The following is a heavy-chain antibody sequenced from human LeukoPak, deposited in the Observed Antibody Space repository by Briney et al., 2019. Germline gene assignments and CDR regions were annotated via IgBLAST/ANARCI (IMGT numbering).Heavy chain of an antibody. V-gene: IGHV3-11*06. CDR3: ASRRRGYENY. D-gene: IGHD5-12*01. CDR2: ISGSSSYT. J-gene: IGHJ4*02. Sequence: GGSLRLSCAASGFTFSDYYMSWIRQAPGKGLEWVSYISGSSSYTNYADSVKGRFTISRDNAENSLFLQMNSLRAEETAVYYCASRRRGYENYWGQGTLVTVSS. CDR1: GFTFSDYY.